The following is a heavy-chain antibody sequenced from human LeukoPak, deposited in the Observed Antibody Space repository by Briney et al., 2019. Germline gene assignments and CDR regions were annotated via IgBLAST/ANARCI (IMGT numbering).Heavy chain of an antibody. D-gene: IGHD2-2*01. J-gene: IGHJ5*02. CDR1: GYSFTSYW. Sequence: GESLKISCKGSGYSFTSYWIRWVRQMPGKGLEWMGRIDPSDSYTNYSPSFQGHVTISANKSISTAYPQWSSLKASDTAMYYCARHTMAVPFDPWGQGTLVTVSS. V-gene: IGHV5-10-1*01. CDR3: ARHTMAVPFDP. CDR2: IDPSDSYT.